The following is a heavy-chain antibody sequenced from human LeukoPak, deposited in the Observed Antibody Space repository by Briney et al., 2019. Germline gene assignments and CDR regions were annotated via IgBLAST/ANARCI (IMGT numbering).Heavy chain of an antibody. CDR2: ISYDGSNK. CDR3: ARGPPIVELRYPLDY. Sequence: GGSLRLSCAASGFTFSSYAMHWVRQAPGKGLEWVAVISYDGSNKYYADSVKGRFTISRDNSKNTLYLQMNSLRAEDTAVYYCARGPPIVELRYPLDYWGQGTLVTVSS. D-gene: IGHD1-7*01. CDR1: GFTFSSYA. V-gene: IGHV3-30-3*01. J-gene: IGHJ4*02.